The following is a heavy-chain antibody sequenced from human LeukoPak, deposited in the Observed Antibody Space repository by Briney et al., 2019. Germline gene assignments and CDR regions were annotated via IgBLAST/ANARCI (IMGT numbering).Heavy chain of an antibody. CDR2: IYYSGTS. V-gene: IGHV4-39*01. Sequence: SETLSLTCTVSGGSISRSNYYWGWIRQPPGKGLEWIGGIYYSGTSYYNPSLKSRVTTSVDTSKNQFSLKLSSVTAADTAVYYCARQAHIAAAGFEFWGQGTLVTVSS. D-gene: IGHD6-13*01. CDR3: ARQAHIAAAGFEF. CDR1: GGSISRSNYY. J-gene: IGHJ4*02.